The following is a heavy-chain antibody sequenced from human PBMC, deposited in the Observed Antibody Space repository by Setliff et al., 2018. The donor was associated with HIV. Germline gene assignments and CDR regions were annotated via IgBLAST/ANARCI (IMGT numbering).Heavy chain of an antibody. D-gene: IGHD3-3*01. CDR3: TRDRRGSSSWSGYNGGFDY. J-gene: IGHJ4*02. Sequence: SLKISCAASGFTFYGYALTWVRQAPGKGLEWVGFVRSKPNGGTTDYAASVKGRFTVSRDDAKTIAYLHMNSLTTDDTAVYFCTRDRRGSSSWSGYNGGFDYWGQGTLVTVSS. CDR1: GFTFYGYA. V-gene: IGHV3-49*04. CDR2: VRSKPNGGTT.